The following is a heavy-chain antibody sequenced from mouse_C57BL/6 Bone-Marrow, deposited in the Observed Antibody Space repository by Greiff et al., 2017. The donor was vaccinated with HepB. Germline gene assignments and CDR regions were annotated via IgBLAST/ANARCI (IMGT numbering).Heavy chain of an antibody. CDR3: AIKSSYWYFDV. CDR1: GYTFTSYW. CDR2: IHLSDSDT. D-gene: IGHD1-1*01. V-gene: IGHV1-74*01. Sequence: QVQLQQPGAELVKPGASVKVSCKASGYTFTSYWMHWVKQRPGQGLEWIGRIHLSDSDTNYNQKFKGKATLTVDKSSSTAYMQLSSLTSEDSAVYYCAIKSSYWYFDVWGTGTTVTVSS. J-gene: IGHJ1*03.